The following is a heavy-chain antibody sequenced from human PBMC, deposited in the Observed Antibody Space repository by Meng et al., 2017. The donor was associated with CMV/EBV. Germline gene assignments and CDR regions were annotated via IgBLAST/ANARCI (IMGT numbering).Heavy chain of an antibody. D-gene: IGHD6-19*01. CDR2: VNSNNDAT. Sequence: QVQLVQSGAEMKKPGASVKVSCTTSGFTFSDYYIHWVRQAPGQGLEWMGWVNSNNDATNYARKFQGRVSTTRDTSISTAHMELSRLMSDDTAVYYCVRSSGWSLFDYWGQGTLVTVSS. CDR1: GFTFSDYY. V-gene: IGHV1-2*02. CDR3: VRSSGWSLFDY. J-gene: IGHJ4*02.